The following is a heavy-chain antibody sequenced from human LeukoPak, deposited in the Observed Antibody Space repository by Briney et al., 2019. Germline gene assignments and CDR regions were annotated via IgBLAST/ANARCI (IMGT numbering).Heavy chain of an antibody. Sequence: RGSLRLSCRASGFTLSTYSMNWVRQAPGKGLEWVSSISSGGTYIYYADSVKGRFTISRDNAKNSLYLQMNSLRAEDTAVYYCAGGYCSGDSCYPDYWGQGTLVTVSS. V-gene: IGHV3-21*06. J-gene: IGHJ4*02. CDR2: ISSGGTYI. CDR3: AGGYCSGDSCYPDY. D-gene: IGHD2-15*01. CDR1: GFTLSTYS.